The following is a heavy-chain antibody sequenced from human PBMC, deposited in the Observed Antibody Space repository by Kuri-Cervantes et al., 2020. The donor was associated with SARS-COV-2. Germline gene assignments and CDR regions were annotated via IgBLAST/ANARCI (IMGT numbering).Heavy chain of an antibody. CDR2: ISSSGSTI. V-gene: IGHV3-11*01. CDR3: ARGTGGTMIYYYYYYGMDV. CDR1: GFTFSDYY. D-gene: IGHD2-8*02. J-gene: IGHJ6*02. Sequence: GESLKISCAASGFTFSDYYMSWIRQAPGKGLEWVSYISSSGSTIYYADSVKGRFTISRDNAKNSLYLQMNSLRAEDTAVYYCARGTGGTMIYYYYYYGMDVWGQGTTVTVSS.